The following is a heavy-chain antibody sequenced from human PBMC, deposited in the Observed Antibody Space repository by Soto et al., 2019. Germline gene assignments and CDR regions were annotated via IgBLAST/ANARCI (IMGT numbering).Heavy chain of an antibody. CDR3: ARGVSGWSPFDV. J-gene: IGHJ4*02. D-gene: IGHD6-19*01. V-gene: IGHV1-2*04. CDR1: GYTFTDYY. CDR2: INPKSGVT. Sequence: QVQLVQSGAELKKPGASVKVSCKASGYTFTDYYVHWLRQAPGQGLEWMGWINPKSGVTHYAQKFQGWVTLTRETCVSTAYMELNRLKSDDTAVFFCARGVSGWSPFDVWGKGTLVTVSS.